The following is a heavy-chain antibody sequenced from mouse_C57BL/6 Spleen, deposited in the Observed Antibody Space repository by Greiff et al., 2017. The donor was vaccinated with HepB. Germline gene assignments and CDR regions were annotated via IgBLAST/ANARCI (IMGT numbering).Heavy chain of an antibody. CDR2: IDPSDSYT. V-gene: IGHV1-59*01. J-gene: IGHJ1*03. CDR1: GYTFTSYW. CDR3: ARVVSRYFDV. Sequence: VQLQLSGAELVRPGTSVKLSCKASGYTFTSYWMHWVKQRPGQGLEWIGVIDPSDSYTNYNQQFKGKATFTVDTSSTTTYMQLSSLPSEDSAVYYFARVVSRYFDVWGTGTTVTVSS. D-gene: IGHD1-1*01.